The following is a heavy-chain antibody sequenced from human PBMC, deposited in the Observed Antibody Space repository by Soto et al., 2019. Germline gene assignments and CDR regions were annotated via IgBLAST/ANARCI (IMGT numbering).Heavy chain of an antibody. CDR1: GGTFSSYA. CDR2: IIPIFGTA. CDR3: ARGKYSSFHTAFDP. J-gene: IGHJ5*02. V-gene: IGHV1-69*13. Sequence: GASVKVSCKASGGTFSSYAISWVRQAPGQGLEWMGGIIPIFGTANYAQKFQGRVTITADESTSTAYMELSSLRSDDTAVYYCARGKYSSFHTAFDPWGQGTLVTVSS. D-gene: IGHD6-6*01.